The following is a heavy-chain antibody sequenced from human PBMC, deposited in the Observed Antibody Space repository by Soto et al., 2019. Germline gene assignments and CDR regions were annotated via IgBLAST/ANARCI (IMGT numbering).Heavy chain of an antibody. V-gene: IGHV3-30-3*01. CDR2: ISYDGHNK. CDR1: GFTFSNYA. J-gene: IGHJ5*01. Sequence: QVQLVESGGDVVRPGESLRLSCVASGFTFSNYAMHWVRQAPGKGLEWVAFISYDGHNKYYADSIKGRITISKDNSMNILDLQMNSLRPEDTAVYYCARDRWYSSGWFDYWGQGILVTVSS. D-gene: IGHD6-19*01. CDR3: ARDRWYSSGWFDY.